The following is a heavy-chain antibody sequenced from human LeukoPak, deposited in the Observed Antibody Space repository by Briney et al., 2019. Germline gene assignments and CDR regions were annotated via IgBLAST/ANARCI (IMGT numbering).Heavy chain of an antibody. CDR3: AKALLWFGELSSLDY. J-gene: IGHJ4*02. CDR2: IRGGGET. CDR1: GFTFSSYA. D-gene: IGHD3-10*01. Sequence: GGSLRLSCAASGFTFSSYAMSWVRQAPARGLEWVSSIRGGGETFYADSVKGRFTLSRDNSKNTLYLQMNSLRAEDTAVYYCAKALLWFGELSSLDYWGQGTLVTVSS. V-gene: IGHV3-23*01.